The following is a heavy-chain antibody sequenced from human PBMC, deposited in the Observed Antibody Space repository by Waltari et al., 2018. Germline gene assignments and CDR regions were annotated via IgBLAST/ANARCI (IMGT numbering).Heavy chain of an antibody. Sequence: QVQLVQSGAEVKKPGASVKVSCKASGYTFTSYYMHWVRQAPGQGLEWMGIINPSGGSTSYAQKCQGRVTMTRDTSTSTVYMELSSLRSEDTAVYYCARVPTYCGGDCYSGWFDPWGQGTLVTVSS. CDR1: GYTFTSYY. CDR3: ARVPTYCGGDCYSGWFDP. V-gene: IGHV1-46*01. D-gene: IGHD2-21*02. J-gene: IGHJ5*02. CDR2: INPSGGST.